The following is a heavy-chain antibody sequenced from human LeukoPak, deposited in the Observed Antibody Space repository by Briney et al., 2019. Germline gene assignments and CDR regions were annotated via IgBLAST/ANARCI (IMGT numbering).Heavy chain of an antibody. Sequence: PGGSLRLSCAASGFTFSSYAIHWVRQAPGKGLEWVALISYDGSTKYSTDSVKGRFTISRDNSKNTLYLQMNSLRLEDTAVYYCAGHFGAWHYFDYWGQGNRVTVSS. CDR1: GFTFSSYA. J-gene: IGHJ4*02. D-gene: IGHD3-3*01. CDR3: AGHFGAWHYFDY. V-gene: IGHV3-30*04. CDR2: ISYDGSTK.